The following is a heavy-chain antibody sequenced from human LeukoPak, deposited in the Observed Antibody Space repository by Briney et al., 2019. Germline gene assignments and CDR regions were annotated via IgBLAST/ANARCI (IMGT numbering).Heavy chain of an antibody. J-gene: IGHJ4*02. CDR3: ARGTDCSGGSCLDY. D-gene: IGHD2-15*01. CDR2: INPDSGGA. CDR1: GYTFTGNF. V-gene: IGHV1-2*06. Sequence: ASVKVSCKASGYTFTGNFMHWVRQAPGQGLEWMGPINPDSGGANYAQNFQGRVTMTRDTSISTVYMELSRLRSDDTAVYYCARGTDCSGGSCLDYWGQGTLVTVSS.